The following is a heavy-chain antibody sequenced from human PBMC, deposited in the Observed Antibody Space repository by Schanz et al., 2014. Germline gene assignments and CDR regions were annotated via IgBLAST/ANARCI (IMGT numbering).Heavy chain of an antibody. Sequence: DVQLLESGGGLVQPGGSLRLSCAASGFTFNSYAMTWVRQAPGKGLEWVSSISHSGGSKYYADSVKGRFTISRDNSENTLYLQMNSLSADDTAVFYCAKGMGYCSGGTCYDYYYYGLDVRGQGTTVTVSS. CDR3: AKGMGYCSGGTCYDYYYYGLDV. V-gene: IGHV3-23*01. J-gene: IGHJ6*02. CDR1: GFTFNSYA. CDR2: ISHSGGSK. D-gene: IGHD2-15*01.